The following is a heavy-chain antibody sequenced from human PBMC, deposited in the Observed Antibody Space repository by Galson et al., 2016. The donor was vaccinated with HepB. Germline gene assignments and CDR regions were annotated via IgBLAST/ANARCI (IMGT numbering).Heavy chain of an antibody. CDR2: IRSKAFGVTT. CDR1: GFIFGDYA. CDR3: TRDLHDSNGYYSGNLDY. Sequence: SLRLSCAGSGFIFGDYAVSWVRQAPGKGLEWVGFIRSKAFGVTTDYAASVKGRFIISRDDSKSIAYLQMNSLKTEDTAVYYCTRDLHDSNGYYSGNLDYWGQGGLVTVSS. V-gene: IGHV3-49*04. D-gene: IGHD3-22*01. J-gene: IGHJ4*02.